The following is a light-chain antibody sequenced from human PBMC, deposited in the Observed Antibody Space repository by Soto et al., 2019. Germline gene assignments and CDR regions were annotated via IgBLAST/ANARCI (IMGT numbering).Light chain of an antibody. V-gene: IGKV3-20*01. CDR1: QSVTNNY. Sequence: EIVLTQSPGTRSLSPGERATLSCRASQSVTNNYLAWFQQKPGQAPRLLMYGASSRATSIPDRFSGSGSGTDFTLTISRLEPEDFAVYYCQQYGNSPITFGQGTRLEIK. CDR2: GAS. CDR3: QQYGNSPIT. J-gene: IGKJ5*01.